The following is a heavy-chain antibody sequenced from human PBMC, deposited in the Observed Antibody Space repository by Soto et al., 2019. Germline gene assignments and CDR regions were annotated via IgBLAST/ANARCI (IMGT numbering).Heavy chain of an antibody. CDR2: IYYSGST. J-gene: IGHJ4*02. V-gene: IGHV4-59*01. D-gene: IGHD5-12*01. CDR3: ASVDIVATILHY. Sequence: SETLSLTCTVSGGSISSYYWSWIRQPPGKGLEWIGYIYYSGSTNYNPSLKSRVTISVDTSKNQFSLKLSSVTAADTAVYYCASVDIVATILHYWGQGTLVTVSS. CDR1: GGSISSYY.